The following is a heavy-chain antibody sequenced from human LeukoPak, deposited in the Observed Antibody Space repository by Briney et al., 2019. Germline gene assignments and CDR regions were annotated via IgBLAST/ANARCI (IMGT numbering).Heavy chain of an antibody. CDR2: IRAYNGNT. Sequence: ASVKVSCKASGYTFTSYGISWVRQAPGQGLEWMGWIRAYNGNTNYAQKLQGRVTMTTDTSTSTAYMELRSLRSDDTAVYYCARESFTIFGVVSHIDYCGQGTLVTVSS. D-gene: IGHD3-3*01. J-gene: IGHJ4*02. CDR1: GYTFTSYG. CDR3: ARESFTIFGVVSHIDY. V-gene: IGHV1-18*01.